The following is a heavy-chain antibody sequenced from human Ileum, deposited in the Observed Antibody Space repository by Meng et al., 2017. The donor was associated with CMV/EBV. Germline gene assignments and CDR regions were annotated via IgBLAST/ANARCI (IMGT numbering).Heavy chain of an antibody. Sequence: QRQRPESGPGLVKPSETLSLTCTVSGGSISSSSYYWGWIRQPPGKGLEWIGSIYYSGSTYYNPSLKSRVTISVDTSKNQFSLKLSSVTAADTAVYYCARVGAMVRGPHFDYWGQGTLVTVSS. CDR2: IYYSGST. CDR3: ARVGAMVRGPHFDY. J-gene: IGHJ4*02. V-gene: IGHV4-39*07. CDR1: GGSISSSSYY. D-gene: IGHD3-10*01.